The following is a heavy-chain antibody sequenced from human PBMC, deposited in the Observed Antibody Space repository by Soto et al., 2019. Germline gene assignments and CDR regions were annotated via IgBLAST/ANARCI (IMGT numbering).Heavy chain of an antibody. V-gene: IGHV4-59*01. CDR3: PRSHSFDGSIYHYYFDF. CDR1: GGSIGSFY. CDR2: IYDSRAT. D-gene: IGHD3-3*02. Sequence: SETLSVTWTASGGSIGSFYWSRIRQSPGGTLEGICYIYDSRATTYNPSLESRITMSVDIPNNEFSLDLTSVTAADTAVYYCPRSHSFDGSIYHYYFDFWGLGTLVTVSS. J-gene: IGHJ4*02.